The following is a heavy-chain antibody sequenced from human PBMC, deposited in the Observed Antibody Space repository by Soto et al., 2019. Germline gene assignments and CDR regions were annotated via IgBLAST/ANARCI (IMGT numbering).Heavy chain of an antibody. V-gene: IGHV3-23*01. CDR1: GFTFSSYA. D-gene: IGHD2-15*01. J-gene: IGHJ4*02. CDR3: VRRGYCSGGSCYQLIDY. Sequence: EVQLLESGGGLVRPGGSLRLSCAASGFTFSSYAMSWVRQAPGKGLEWVSAISGSGGSTYYADSVKGRFTISRDNSKNTLYLQMNSLRAEDTAVYYCVRRGYCSGGSCYQLIDYWGQGTLVTVSS. CDR2: ISGSGGST.